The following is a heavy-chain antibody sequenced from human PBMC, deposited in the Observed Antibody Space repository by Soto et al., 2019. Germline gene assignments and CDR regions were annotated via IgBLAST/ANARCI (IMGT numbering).Heavy chain of an antibody. V-gene: IGHV3-15*01. J-gene: IGHJ4*02. CDR2: IRSQIDGGTT. D-gene: IGHD4-17*01. CDR1: GFAFTNAW. Sequence: EVELVESGGVLVKPGGSLRLSCAASGFAFTNAWMTWVRQAPGKALEWVGRIRSQIDGGTTDYAAPVKGRFTISRDDSKNTMFLQRHSLKTEDTAVYYCTTVAYGEYVSDYWGQGTLVTVSS. CDR3: TTVAYGEYVSDY.